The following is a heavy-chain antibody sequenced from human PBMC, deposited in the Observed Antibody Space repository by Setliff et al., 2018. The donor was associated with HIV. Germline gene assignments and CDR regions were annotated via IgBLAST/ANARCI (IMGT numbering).Heavy chain of an antibody. Sequence: PSETLSLTCTVSGGIISSDSFFWSWIRQPAGKGLEWIGYIYYSGSTYYNPSLKRRVTISVDTSKNQFSLKLSSVTAADTAVYYCARVTLEGYYYGSGSYSYFDYWGQGTLVTVSS. V-gene: IGHV4-31*03. CDR1: GGIISSDSFF. D-gene: IGHD3-10*01. CDR2: IYYSGST. CDR3: ARVTLEGYYYGSGSYSYFDY. J-gene: IGHJ4*02.